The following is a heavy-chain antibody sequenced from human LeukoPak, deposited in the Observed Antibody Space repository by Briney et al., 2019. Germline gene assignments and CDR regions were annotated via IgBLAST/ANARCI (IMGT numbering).Heavy chain of an antibody. V-gene: IGHV3-21*01. CDR1: GITFSNYN. Sequence: PGGSLRLSCAAPGITFSNYNMNWVRQAPGKVLEWISSITSSSSYTFYADSVKGRFTISRDNAKNSLYLQMNSLRVEDTAIYYCARDPYNGAYSEGYYYYYMDVWGKGTTVTVSS. J-gene: IGHJ6*03. CDR3: ARDPYNGAYSEGYYYYYMDV. D-gene: IGHD1-1*01. CDR2: ITSSSSYT.